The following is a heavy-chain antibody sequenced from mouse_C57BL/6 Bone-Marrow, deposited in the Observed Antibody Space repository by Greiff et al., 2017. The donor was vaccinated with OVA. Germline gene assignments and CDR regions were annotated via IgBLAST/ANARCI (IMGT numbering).Heavy chain of an antibody. J-gene: IGHJ3*01. Sequence: QVQLQQSGPELVKPGASVKISCKASGYAFSSSWMNWVKQRPGKGLEWIGRIYPGDGDTNYNGKFKGKATLTADKSSSTAYMQLSSLTSEDSAVYFCAREGTLRLKFAYWGQGTLVTVSA. V-gene: IGHV1-82*01. CDR3: AREGTLRLKFAY. CDR2: IYPGDGDT. CDR1: GYAFSSSW. D-gene: IGHD3-2*02.